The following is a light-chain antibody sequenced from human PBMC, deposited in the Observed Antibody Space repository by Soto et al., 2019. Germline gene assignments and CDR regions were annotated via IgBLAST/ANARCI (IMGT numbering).Light chain of an antibody. CDR2: WAS. CDR1: QSVLYNSNNKNY. CDR3: QQYYSTPLFT. Sequence: DIVMTQSPDSLAVSLGERATINCKCSQSVLYNSNNKNYLAWYQQKPGQPPKLLIYWASTRESGVPDRFSGGGAGTDFTLTTSSLQADDVAVYYYQQYYSTPLFTFGPVTKVDIK. J-gene: IGKJ3*01. V-gene: IGKV4-1*01.